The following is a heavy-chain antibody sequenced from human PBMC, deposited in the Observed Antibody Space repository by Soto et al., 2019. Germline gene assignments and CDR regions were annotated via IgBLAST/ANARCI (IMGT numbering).Heavy chain of an antibody. V-gene: IGHV4-4*02. CDR3: AHSRGWYFLEY. CDR1: GASIITQNY. Sequence: QVQLQESGPGLVEPSGTLSLTCAVSGASIITQNYYNWVRQSPGKGLEWIGEIHHSGNTNFSPSLKSLVTLSVDTSENQVSLRLSSGTAADTAIYYCAHSRGWYFLEYWGQGALVTVS. D-gene: IGHD6-13*01. J-gene: IGHJ4*02. CDR2: IHHSGNT.